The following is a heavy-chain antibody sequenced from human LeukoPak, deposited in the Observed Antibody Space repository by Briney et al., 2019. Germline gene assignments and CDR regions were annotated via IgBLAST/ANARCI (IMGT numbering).Heavy chain of an antibody. CDR2: IYYSGST. D-gene: IGHD1-26*01. CDR3: ARVGMYYYFDY. V-gene: IGHV4-39*01. Sequence: SETLSLTCTVSGGSISSSSYYWGWIRQPPVKGLEWIGSIYYSGSTYYNPSLKSRVTISVDTSKNQFSLKLSSVTAADTAVYYCARVGMYYYFDYWGQGTLVTVSS. CDR1: GGSISSSSYY. J-gene: IGHJ4*02.